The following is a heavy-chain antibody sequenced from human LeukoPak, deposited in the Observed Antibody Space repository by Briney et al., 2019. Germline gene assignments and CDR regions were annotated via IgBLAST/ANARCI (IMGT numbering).Heavy chain of an antibody. J-gene: IGHJ6*03. CDR3: ARHESRYYYYMDV. V-gene: IGHV5-51*01. Sequence: GESLQISCQGSGYSFTSYWIGWGRQLPGKGLEWMGNIYPGDSDTRYSPFFQGQVTISADKSISTAYLQWSSLKASDTAMYYCARHESRYYYYMDVWGEGTTVTVSS. CDR1: GYSFTSYW. CDR2: IYPGDSDT.